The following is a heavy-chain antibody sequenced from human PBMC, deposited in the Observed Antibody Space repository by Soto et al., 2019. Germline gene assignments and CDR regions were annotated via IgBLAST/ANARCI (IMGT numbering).Heavy chain of an antibody. CDR1: GSSISPYY. D-gene: IGHD4-17*01. Sequence: SETLSLTCIVSGSSISPYYWTWIRQPPRKGLEWLGNVYYRGTTNYNPSLKSRITMSVDMSKNYCSLKLTSVTAADTAVYFCARVGGYYGDYPNFDYWGQGVLVTAPQ. CDR2: VYYRGTT. CDR3: ARVGGYYGDYPNFDY. V-gene: IGHV4-59*01. J-gene: IGHJ4*02.